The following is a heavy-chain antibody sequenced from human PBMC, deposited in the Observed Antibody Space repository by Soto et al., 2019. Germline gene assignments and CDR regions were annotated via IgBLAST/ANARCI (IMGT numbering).Heavy chain of an antibody. V-gene: IGHV1-69*02. CDR3: ARTHITMVRGVINYYYGMDV. CDR2: IIPILGIA. CDR1: GGTFSSYT. J-gene: IGHJ6*02. D-gene: IGHD3-10*01. Sequence: SVKVSCKASGGTFSSYTISWVRQAPGQGLEWMGRIIPILGIANYAQKFQGRVTITADKSTSTAYMELSSLRSEDTAVYYCARTHITMVRGVINYYYGMDVWGQGTTVTVSS.